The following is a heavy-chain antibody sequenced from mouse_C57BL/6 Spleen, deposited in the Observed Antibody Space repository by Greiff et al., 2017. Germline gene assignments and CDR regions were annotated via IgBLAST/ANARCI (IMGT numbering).Heavy chain of an antibody. J-gene: IGHJ1*03. CDR1: GYTFTSYW. V-gene: IGHV1-52*01. Sequence: VQLQQPGAELVRPGSSVKLSCKASGYTFTSYWMHWVKQRPIQGLEWIGNIEPSDSETHYNQKFKEKATLTVDKSSSTAYMQLSSLTSEDSAVYYCAKEGLITTVVEGWYFDVWGTGTTVTVSS. CDR3: AKEGLITTVVEGWYFDV. D-gene: IGHD1-1*01. CDR2: IEPSDSET.